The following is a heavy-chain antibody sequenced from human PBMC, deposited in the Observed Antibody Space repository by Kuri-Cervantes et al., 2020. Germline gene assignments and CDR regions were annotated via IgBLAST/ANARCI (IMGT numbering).Heavy chain of an antibody. CDR2: IQFSDSKT. Sequence: GESLKISCKVSGYNFPSHWIGWVRQMPGKGLEWMGIIQFSDSKTYYSPSFQGQVTISADKSISTAYLQWSGLKAADSAMYYRARHGGGNSAHDYDYWGQGTLVTVSS. J-gene: IGHJ4*02. V-gene: IGHV5-51*01. CDR3: ARHGGGNSAHDYDY. D-gene: IGHD5-12*01. CDR1: GYNFPSHW.